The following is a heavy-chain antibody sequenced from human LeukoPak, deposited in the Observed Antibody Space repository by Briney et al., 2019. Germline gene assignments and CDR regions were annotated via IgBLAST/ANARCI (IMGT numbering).Heavy chain of an antibody. J-gene: IGHJ5*02. V-gene: IGHV4-34*01. CDR2: VSPGGYT. CDR1: GVSISDYY. D-gene: IGHD2-21*01. CDR3: ARIRCGHGHHMCYNH. Sequence: SETLSLTCAVSGVSISDYYWSRIRQCPGKGLEWIGEVSPGGYTNYNPSLKSRVIISEDPSESHLSLRLRSVTAADTAMYYRARIRCGHGHHMCYNHWAQGTLVTVSS.